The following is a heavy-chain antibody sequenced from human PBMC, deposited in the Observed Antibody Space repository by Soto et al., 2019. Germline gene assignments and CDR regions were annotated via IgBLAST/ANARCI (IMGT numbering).Heavy chain of an antibody. CDR2: IIPICGTA. CDR1: GGTFSSYA. J-gene: IGHJ4*01. CDR3: ARDGWELLLEHPHLEDTGY. D-gene: IGHD1-26*01. V-gene: IGHV1-69*13. Sequence: SGKVSCKASGGTFSSYAISWVRQAPGQGLEWMGGIIPICGTADYAQKFQGRVTITADESTSTAYMELSSLRSEDTAVYYYARDGWELLLEHPHLEDTGYWG.